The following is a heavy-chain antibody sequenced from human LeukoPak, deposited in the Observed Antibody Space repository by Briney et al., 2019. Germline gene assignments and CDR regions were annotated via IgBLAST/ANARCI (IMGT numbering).Heavy chain of an antibody. D-gene: IGHD3-3*01. CDR3: ARERGEFWSGFQDHPYPGTRRYYYSYLDV. V-gene: IGHV1-69*13. CDR2: IIPIFGTP. J-gene: IGHJ6*03. CDR1: GGTFNSYA. Sequence: GASVKVSCKASGGTFNSYAISWVRQAPGQGLEWMGGIIPIFGTPKYAQKYQGRVTVTADESTSTAYMELSSLTSEDTAVYYCARERGEFWSGFQDHPYPGTRRYYYSYLDVWGKGTTVTVSS.